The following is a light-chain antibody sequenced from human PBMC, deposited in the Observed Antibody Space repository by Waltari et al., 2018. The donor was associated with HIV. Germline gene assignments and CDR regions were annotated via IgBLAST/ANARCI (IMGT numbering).Light chain of an antibody. Sequence: QSVLTQPPSTSGTPGQRVTISCSGSSSTIGSNTVNWYQHLPGTVPKLLIYGNNQRPSGVPDRFSGSKSGTSASLAISVLQSEDEADYYCAAWDDSLNGLWVFGGGTKLTVL. CDR2: GNN. CDR1: SSTIGSNT. CDR3: AAWDDSLNGLWV. V-gene: IGLV1-44*01. J-gene: IGLJ3*02.